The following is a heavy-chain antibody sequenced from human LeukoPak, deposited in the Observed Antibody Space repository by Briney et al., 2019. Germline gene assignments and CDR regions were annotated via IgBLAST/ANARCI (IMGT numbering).Heavy chain of an antibody. Sequence: GESLKISCSASGFTFNTYWMTWVRQAPGKGLEWVANIKQDGSEKYYVDSVKGRFTISRDNAKNSLYLQMDSLRAEETAVYCCARGGYMFDPWGQGTLVTVSS. J-gene: IGHJ5*02. CDR2: IKQDGSEK. D-gene: IGHD6-13*01. V-gene: IGHV3-7*05. CDR3: ARGGYMFDP. CDR1: GFTFNTYW.